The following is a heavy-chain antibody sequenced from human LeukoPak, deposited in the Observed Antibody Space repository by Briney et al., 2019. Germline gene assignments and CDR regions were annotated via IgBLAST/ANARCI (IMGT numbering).Heavy chain of an antibody. J-gene: IGHJ5*02. D-gene: IGHD2-15*01. CDR3: ARMSGYCSGGSCYGGTWIDP. V-gene: IGHV1-2*02. CDR2: INPNSGDT. CDR1: GYTFTGYY. Sequence: ASVKVSCKASGYTFTGYYMHWVRQAPGQGLEWMGWINPNSGDTNYAQKFQGRVTMTRDTSISTAYMEMSSLRSEDTAVYYCARMSGYCSGGSCYGGTWIDPWGQGTLVTVSS.